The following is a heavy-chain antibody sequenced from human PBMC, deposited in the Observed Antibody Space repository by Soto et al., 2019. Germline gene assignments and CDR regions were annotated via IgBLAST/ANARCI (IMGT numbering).Heavy chain of an antibody. J-gene: IGHJ5*02. CDR1: GGSISSGGYY. D-gene: IGHD3-3*01. CDR2: IYYSGST. Sequence: PSETLSLTCTVSGGSISSGGYYWSWIRQHPGKGLEWTGYIYYSGSTYYNPSLKGRVTISVDTSKNQFSLKLSSVTAADTAVYYCARVFHYDFWSGYVNWFDPWGQGTLVTVSS. V-gene: IGHV4-31*03. CDR3: ARVFHYDFWSGYVNWFDP.